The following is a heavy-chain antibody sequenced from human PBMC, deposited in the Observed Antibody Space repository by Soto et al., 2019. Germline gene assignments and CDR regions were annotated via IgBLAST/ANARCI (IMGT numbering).Heavy chain of an antibody. CDR3: ASYTWLNYIAVARQAGVDV. CDR2: IYSGGST. V-gene: IGHV3-66*01. D-gene: IGHD6-19*01. CDR1: GFTVSSNY. Sequence: GGSLRLSCAASGFTVSSNYMSWVRQAPGKGLEWVSVIYSGGSTYYADSVKGRFTISRDNSKNTLYLQMNSLRAEDTAVYYCASYTWLNYIAVARQAGVDVWGKGTTVTVSS. J-gene: IGHJ6*04.